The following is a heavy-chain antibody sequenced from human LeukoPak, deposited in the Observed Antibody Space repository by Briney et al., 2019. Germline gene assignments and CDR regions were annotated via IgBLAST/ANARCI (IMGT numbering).Heavy chain of an antibody. V-gene: IGHV4-30-2*02. CDR1: GGSISSGGYS. CDR3: AREADYYDSSGYYLSPFDP. Sequence: SETLSLTCAVSGGSISSGGYSWSWIRQPPGKGLEWIGYIYHSGSTYYNPSLKSRVTISVDTSKNQFSLKLSSVTAADTAVYYCAREADYYDSSGYYLSPFDPWGQGILVTVSS. CDR2: IYHSGST. J-gene: IGHJ5*02. D-gene: IGHD3-22*01.